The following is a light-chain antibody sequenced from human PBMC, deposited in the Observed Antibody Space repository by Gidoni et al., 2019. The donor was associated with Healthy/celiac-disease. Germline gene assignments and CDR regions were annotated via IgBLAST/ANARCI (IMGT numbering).Light chain of an antibody. CDR1: KLGDNY. CDR2: QDT. Sequence: SYELTQPPSVSVSPGQTASITCSGDKLGDNYASWYQQKPGQSPVLVIYQDTKRPSGIPERFSASNSGNTATLTISGTQAMDEADYYCQAWDSRTVVFGGGTKLTVL. J-gene: IGLJ2*01. V-gene: IGLV3-1*01. CDR3: QAWDSRTVV.